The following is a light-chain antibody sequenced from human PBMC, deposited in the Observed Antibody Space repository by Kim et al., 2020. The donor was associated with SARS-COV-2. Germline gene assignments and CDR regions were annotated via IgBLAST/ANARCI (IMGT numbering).Light chain of an antibody. V-gene: IGLV4-69*01. CDR3: QTWGTGTVV. CDR1: SGHSNYA. CDR2: VNSAGSH. J-gene: IGLJ2*01. Sequence: ASVKLTCTLSSGHSNYAIAWHQQQPEKGPRFLMKVNSAGSHTKGDGIPDRFSGSSSGAERYLTISSLQSEDEADYYCQTWGTGTVVFGGGTQLTVL.